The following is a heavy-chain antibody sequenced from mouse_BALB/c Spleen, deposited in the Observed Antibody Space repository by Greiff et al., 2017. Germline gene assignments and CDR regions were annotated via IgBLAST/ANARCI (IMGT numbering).Heavy chain of an antibody. CDR1: GYTFTSYN. J-gene: IGHJ3*01. Sequence: LQQPGAELVKPGASVKMSCKASGYTFTSYNMHWVKQTPGQGMEWIGAIYPGNGDTSYNQKFKGKATLTADKSSSTAYMQLSSLTSEDSAVYYCARWGYGSSSFAYWGQGTLVTVSA. CDR3: ARWGYGSSSFAY. V-gene: IGHV1-12*01. CDR2: IYPGNGDT. D-gene: IGHD1-1*01.